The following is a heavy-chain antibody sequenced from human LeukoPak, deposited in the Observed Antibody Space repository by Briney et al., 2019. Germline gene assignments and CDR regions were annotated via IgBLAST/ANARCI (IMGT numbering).Heavy chain of an antibody. D-gene: IGHD3-9*01. CDR3: ARATTYDILTGYFDY. V-gene: IGHV3-21*01. CDR2: ISSSSSYI. CDR1: GFTFSSYT. J-gene: IGHJ4*02. Sequence: PGGSLRLSCAASGFTFSSYTMNWVRQAPGKGLEWVSSISSSSSYIYYAESVKGRFTMSRDNAKKSLYLQMNSLRAEDTAVYYCARATTYDILTGYFDYWGQGTLVTVSS.